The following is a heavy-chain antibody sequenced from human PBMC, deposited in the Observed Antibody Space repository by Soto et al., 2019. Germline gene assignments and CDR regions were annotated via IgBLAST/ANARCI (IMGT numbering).Heavy chain of an antibody. CDR1: GFTFSKYE. CDR2: ISSSGTTI. Sequence: GGSLRLSCAASGFTFSKYEMNWVRQAPGKGLEWVSYISSSGTTIYYADSVKGRFTISRDNAKNSLYLQMNSLRAEDTAVYYCARVRIFGVPGWFDPWGQGTLVTVSS. CDR3: ARVRIFGVPGWFDP. V-gene: IGHV3-48*03. J-gene: IGHJ5*02. D-gene: IGHD3-3*01.